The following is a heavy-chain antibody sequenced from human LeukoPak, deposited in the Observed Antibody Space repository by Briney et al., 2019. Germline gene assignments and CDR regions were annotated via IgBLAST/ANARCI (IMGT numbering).Heavy chain of an antibody. J-gene: IGHJ5*02. V-gene: IGHV3-23*01. Sequence: GGSLRLPCAASGFTFSTYAMSWVRQAPGKGLEWVSLITSSGSNTYYADSVKGRFTISRDNSKNTLYLQMNSLRAEDTAVYYCAKKTGVNWFDPWGQGTLVTVSS. D-gene: IGHD1-1*01. CDR1: GFTFSTYA. CDR2: ITSSGSNT. CDR3: AKKTGVNWFDP.